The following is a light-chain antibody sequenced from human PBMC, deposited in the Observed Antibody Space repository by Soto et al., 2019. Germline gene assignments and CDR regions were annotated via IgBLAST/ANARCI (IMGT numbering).Light chain of an antibody. CDR2: EVS. CDR3: CSYAGSNYV. J-gene: IGLJ1*01. Sequence: QSVLTQPASVSGSPGQSITISCTGTSSDVGNYNLVSRYQHHPGKAPKLMIYEVSKRPSGVSNRFSGSKSGDTASLTISGLQAEDEADYYCCSYAGSNYVFGTGTKVTVL. V-gene: IGLV2-23*02. CDR1: SSDVGNYNL.